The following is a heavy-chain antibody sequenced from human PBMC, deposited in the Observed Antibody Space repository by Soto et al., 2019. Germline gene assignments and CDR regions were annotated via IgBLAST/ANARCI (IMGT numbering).Heavy chain of an antibody. Sequence: QVQLVQSGAEVKKPGASVKVSCKASGYPFTAYYMPWLRQAPGQGLEWMGWISANRGGTDHAQNLKGRVTMTRDTSTTTAYMELASLRSDDTGVYYCARGGGRGYNELDPWGHGTLVIVSS. V-gene: IGHV1-2*02. CDR1: GYPFTAYY. CDR3: ARGGGRGYNELDP. D-gene: IGHD5-12*01. J-gene: IGHJ5*02. CDR2: ISANRGGT.